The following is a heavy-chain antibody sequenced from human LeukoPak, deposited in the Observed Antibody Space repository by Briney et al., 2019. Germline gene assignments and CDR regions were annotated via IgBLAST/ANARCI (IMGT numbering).Heavy chain of an antibody. Sequence: SETLSLTCTVSGGSISSYYWSWIRQPSGKGLEWIGYIYYSGSTNYNPSLKSRVTISVDTSKNQFSLKLSSVTAADTAVYYCARSPVYCSSTSCYQSAYYFDYWGQGTLVTVSS. CDR1: GGSISSYY. CDR2: IYYSGST. J-gene: IGHJ4*02. D-gene: IGHD2-2*01. CDR3: ARSPVYCSSTSCYQSAYYFDY. V-gene: IGHV4-59*01.